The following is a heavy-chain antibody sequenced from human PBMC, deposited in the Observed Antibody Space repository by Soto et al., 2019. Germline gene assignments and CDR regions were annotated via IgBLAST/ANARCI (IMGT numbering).Heavy chain of an antibody. CDR3: ARDDYGSPEY. J-gene: IGHJ4*02. V-gene: IGHV4-34*01. Sequence: SETLSLTCAVYGGSFSGYYWSWIRQPPGKGLEWIGEINHSGSTNYNPSLKSRVTISVDTSKNQFSLKLSSVTAADTAIYYCARDDYGSPEYWGQGTLVTVSS. D-gene: IGHD4-17*01. CDR1: GGSFSGYY. CDR2: INHSGST.